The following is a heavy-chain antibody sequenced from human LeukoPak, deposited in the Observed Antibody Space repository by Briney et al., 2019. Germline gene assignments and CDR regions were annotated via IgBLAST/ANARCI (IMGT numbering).Heavy chain of an antibody. V-gene: IGHV4-38-2*02. D-gene: IGHD3-3*01. CDR2: IHHSGRT. CDR1: IDSNRNSYY. CDR3: ARDHLANLASRLFDP. Sequence: PSETLSLTCSFSIDSNRNSYYSWIRQPPGKGLEWIGSIHHSGRTYYNPSLKSRVTISVDTSKNQFSLKLSSVTAADTAVYYCARDHLANLASRLFDPWGQGTLVTVSS. J-gene: IGHJ5*02.